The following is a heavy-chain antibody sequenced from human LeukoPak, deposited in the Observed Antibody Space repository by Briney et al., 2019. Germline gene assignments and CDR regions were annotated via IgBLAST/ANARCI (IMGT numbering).Heavy chain of an antibody. CDR2: INTNTGNP. J-gene: IGHJ4*02. CDR3: ARATYYYDSSGYPAGGEVDY. CDR1: GYTFTSYA. D-gene: IGHD3-22*01. Sequence: ASVKVSCKASGYTFTSYAMNWVRQAPGQGLEWMGWINTNTGNPTYAQGFTGRFVFSLDTSVSTAYLQISSLKAEDTAVYYCARATYYYDSSGYPAGGEVDYWGQGTLVTVSS. V-gene: IGHV7-4-1*02.